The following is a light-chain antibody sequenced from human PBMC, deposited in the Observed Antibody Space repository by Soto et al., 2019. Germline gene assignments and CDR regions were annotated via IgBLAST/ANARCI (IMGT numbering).Light chain of an antibody. CDR2: GAS. V-gene: IGKV3-15*01. J-gene: IGKJ1*01. CDR1: QGVSRN. Sequence: EIVLTQSPATLSLSPGERATLSCRASQGVSRNLAWYQQTPGQAPRLLIFGASTRATGIPARFSGSGSGTEFTLTISSLQSEDFAVYYCQQYNIWPRTFGQGTKVDIK. CDR3: QQYNIWPRT.